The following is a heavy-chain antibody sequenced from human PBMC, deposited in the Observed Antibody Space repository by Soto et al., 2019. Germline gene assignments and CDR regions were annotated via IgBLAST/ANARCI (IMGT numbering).Heavy chain of an antibody. CDR3: VKEDCGECYGYGY. CDR2: INATTGIT. V-gene: IGHV3-48*02. CDR1: GFNFRDYN. D-gene: IGHD5-18*01. Sequence: EVQLVESGGDLVQPGGSLRLSCAASGFNFRDYNMNWVRQAPGKGLEWVSHINATTGITYYADSVKGRFTISRDNPKNSLSLQINSLRDEDTALYYCVKEDCGECYGYGYWGQGTLVIVSS. J-gene: IGHJ4*02.